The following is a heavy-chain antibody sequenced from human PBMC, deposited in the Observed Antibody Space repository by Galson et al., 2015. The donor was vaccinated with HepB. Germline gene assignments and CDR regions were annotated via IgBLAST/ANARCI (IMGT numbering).Heavy chain of an antibody. CDR1: GYSFTSYW. CDR2: IYPGDSDT. Sequence: QSGAEVKKPGESLKISCKGSGYSFTSYWIGWVRQMPGKGLEWMGIIYPGDSDTRYSPSFQGQVTISADKSISTAYLQWSSLKASDTAMYYCARLLGCSSTSCYTGDYYYYYYMDVWGKGATVTVSS. D-gene: IGHD2-2*02. J-gene: IGHJ6*03. CDR3: ARLLGCSSTSCYTGDYYYYYYMDV. V-gene: IGHV5-51*03.